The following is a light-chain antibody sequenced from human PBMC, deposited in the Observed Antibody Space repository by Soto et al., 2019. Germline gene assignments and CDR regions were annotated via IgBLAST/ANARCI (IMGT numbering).Light chain of an antibody. CDR3: RQYESTPPT. CDR2: WAS. V-gene: IGKV4-1*01. J-gene: IGKJ2*01. CDR1: QSVLYSSNNKNY. Sequence: DIVMTQSPDSLAVSLGERATINCKSSQSVLYSSNNKNYLAWYQQRPGQPPKLLIYWASTRESGVPDRFSGSGSGIDFTLTITSLQAEDVAVYYCRQYESTPPTFGQGTKLEIK.